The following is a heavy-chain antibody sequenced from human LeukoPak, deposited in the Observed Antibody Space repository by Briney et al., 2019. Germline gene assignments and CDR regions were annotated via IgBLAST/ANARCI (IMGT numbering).Heavy chain of an antibody. CDR1: GFTFSTYG. CDR3: ARDQAPYSSNWEIDY. CDR2: IWYDGSNK. J-gene: IGHJ4*02. V-gene: IGHV3-33*01. D-gene: IGHD6-13*01. Sequence: PGRSLRLSCAASGFTFSTYGMHWVRQAPGKGLEWVAVIWYDGSNKYYADSAKGRFTISRDNSKNTLCLQMNSLRAEDTAVYYCARDQAPYSSNWEIDYWGQGTLVTVSS.